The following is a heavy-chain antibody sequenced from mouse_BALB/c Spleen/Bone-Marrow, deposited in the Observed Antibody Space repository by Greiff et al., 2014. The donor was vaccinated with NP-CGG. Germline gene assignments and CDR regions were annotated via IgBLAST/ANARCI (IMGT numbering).Heavy chain of an antibody. J-gene: IGHJ2*01. D-gene: IGHD3-1*01. V-gene: IGHV5-6*01. Sequence: EVQVVESGGDVVKPGGSLKLSCAASGFTFSSYGMSWVRQTPDKRLEWVATISSGGSYTYYPDSVKGRFTISRDNAKNTLYLQMSSLKSEDTAMYYCARDGLDYWGQGTTLTVSS. CDR3: ARDGLDY. CDR2: ISSGGSYT. CDR1: GFTFSSYG.